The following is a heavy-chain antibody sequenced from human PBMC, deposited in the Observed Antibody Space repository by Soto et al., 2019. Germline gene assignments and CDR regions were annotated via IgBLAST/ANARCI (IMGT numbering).Heavy chain of an antibody. J-gene: IGHJ4*02. CDR3: ARESVGDYGSGSSSFDY. CDR2: IWYDGSNK. CDR1: GFTFSSYG. Sequence: GGSLRLSCAASGFTFSSYGMHWVRQAPGKGLEWVAVIWYDGSNKYYADSVKGRFTISRDNSKNTLYLQMNSLRAEDTAVYYCARESVGDYGSGSSSFDYWGQGTLVTVSS. V-gene: IGHV3-33*01. D-gene: IGHD3-10*01.